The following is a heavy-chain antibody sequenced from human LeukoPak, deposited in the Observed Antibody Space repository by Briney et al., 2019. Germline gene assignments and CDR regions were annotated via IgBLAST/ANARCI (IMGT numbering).Heavy chain of an antibody. Sequence: GGSLRLSCVASGFTFSNYEMNWVRQAPGKGLEGVSYISSRGSTIYYAGSVKGRFTISRDNAKNSLYLQMNSLRAEDTAVYYCARLAGVGDYYYYYMDVWGKGTTVTVSS. CDR1: GFTFSNYE. J-gene: IGHJ6*03. CDR2: ISSRGSTI. CDR3: ARLAGVGDYYYYYMDV. D-gene: IGHD6-19*01. V-gene: IGHV3-48*03.